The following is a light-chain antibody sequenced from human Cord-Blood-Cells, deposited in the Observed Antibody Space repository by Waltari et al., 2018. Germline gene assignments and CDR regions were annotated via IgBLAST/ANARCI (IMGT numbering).Light chain of an antibody. CDR1: SSDVGGYNY. CDR2: DVS. J-gene: IGLJ3*02. CDR3: SSYTSSSTGV. V-gene: IGLV2-14*03. Sequence: QSALTQPASVSGSPGQSTTISCTGTSSDVGGYNYVSWYQKHPGKAPKLMIYDVSNRPSGVSNRFAGSKSGNTASLTISGLQAEDEADDYCSSYTSSSTGVFGGGTKLTVL.